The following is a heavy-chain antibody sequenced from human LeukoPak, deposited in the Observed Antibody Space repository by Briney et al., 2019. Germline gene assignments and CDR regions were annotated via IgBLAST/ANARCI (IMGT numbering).Heavy chain of an antibody. CDR1: GGSISSGGYY. CDR3: ARGLRKEIPFDP. Sequence: PSETLSLTCTVSGGSISSGGYYWSWIRQPPGKGLEWIGYIYHSGSTYYNPSLKSRVTISVDRSKNQFSLKLSSVTAADTAVYYCARGLRKEIPFDPWGQGTLVTVSS. CDR2: IYHSGST. V-gene: IGHV4-30-2*01. J-gene: IGHJ5*02. D-gene: IGHD2-21*01.